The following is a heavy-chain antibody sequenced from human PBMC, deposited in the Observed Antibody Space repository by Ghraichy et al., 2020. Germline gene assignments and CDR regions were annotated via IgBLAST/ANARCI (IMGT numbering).Heavy chain of an antibody. D-gene: IGHD3-22*01. CDR2: ISGSGGST. V-gene: IGHV3-23*01. CDR1: GFTFSSYA. Sequence: GGSLRLSCAASGFTFSSYAMSWVRQAPGKGLEWVSAISGSGGSTYYADSVKGRFTISRDNSKNTLYLQMNSLRAEDTAVYYCAKTPHDSSGYYEYYFDYWGQGTLVTVSS. CDR3: AKTPHDSSGYYEYYFDY. J-gene: IGHJ4*02.